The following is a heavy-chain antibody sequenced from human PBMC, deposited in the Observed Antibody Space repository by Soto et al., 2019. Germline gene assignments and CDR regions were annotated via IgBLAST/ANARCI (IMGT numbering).Heavy chain of an antibody. CDR1: GGSISSGGYS. J-gene: IGHJ5*02. V-gene: IGHV4-30-2*01. D-gene: IGHD4-4*01. CDR3: ARDSIDDYSNYWFDP. Sequence: QLQLQESGSGLVKPSQTLSLTCAVSGGSISSGGYSWSWIRQPPGKGLEWLGYIYHSGSTYYNPSLKGLFTLSVDRSKNQFSRKLSSVTAADTAVYYCARDSIDDYSNYWFDPWGQGTLVAVSS. CDR2: IYHSGST.